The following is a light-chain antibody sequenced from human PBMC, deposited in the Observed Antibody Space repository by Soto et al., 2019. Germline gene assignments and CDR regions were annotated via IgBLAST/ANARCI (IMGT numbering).Light chain of an antibody. CDR1: QSISTY. J-gene: IGKJ2*01. CDR2: AAS. Sequence: DIQMTQSPSSLSASVGDRVTITCRTSQSISTYLNWYQQRPGEAPKLLLYAASRLQSGVPSRFSGSGSGTDFSLNISSLQPEDFATYYCQQSYSPDTFGQGTKLEIK. CDR3: QQSYSPDT. V-gene: IGKV1-39*01.